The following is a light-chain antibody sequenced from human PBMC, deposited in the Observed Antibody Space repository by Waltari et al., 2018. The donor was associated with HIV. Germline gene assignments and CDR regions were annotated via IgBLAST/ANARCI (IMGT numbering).Light chain of an antibody. V-gene: IGKV3-20*01. Sequence: EIVLAQFPGALSLSPGERATLSCRASQSISSSYLAWDQQKTGQDTRLVIYHASRLATGIPDRFSGGGSGTAFTLTISRLEPEDFAVYYCQQYGGSPGTFGQGTKVELK. CDR2: HAS. CDR1: QSISSSY. J-gene: IGKJ1*01. CDR3: QQYGGSPGT.